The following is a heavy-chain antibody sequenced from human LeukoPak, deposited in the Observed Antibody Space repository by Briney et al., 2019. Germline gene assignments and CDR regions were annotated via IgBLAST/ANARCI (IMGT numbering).Heavy chain of an antibody. Sequence: GGSLRLSCAASGFTFSSHAMSWVRQAPGKGLEWVSAITSGSGSNVYYTDSLKGRFTISRDNSKNTLYLQMNSLRAEDTAVYYCARHGSWSFDYRGQGTLVTVSA. CDR1: GFTFSSHA. J-gene: IGHJ4*02. V-gene: IGHV3-23*01. CDR2: ITSGSGSNV. D-gene: IGHD6-13*01. CDR3: ARHGSWSFDY.